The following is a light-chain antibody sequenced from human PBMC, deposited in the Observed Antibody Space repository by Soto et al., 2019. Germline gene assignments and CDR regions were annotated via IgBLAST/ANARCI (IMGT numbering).Light chain of an antibody. Sequence: EIVLTQSPGTLSLSPGEIATLSFRASQSVSSSYLAWYQQKPGQAPRLLIYGASSRATGIPDRFSGSGSGTDFTLTISRLEPEDFAVYYCQQYSRSPALTFGGGTKVDIK. CDR2: GAS. J-gene: IGKJ4*01. CDR3: QQYSRSPALT. V-gene: IGKV3-20*01. CDR1: QSVSSSY.